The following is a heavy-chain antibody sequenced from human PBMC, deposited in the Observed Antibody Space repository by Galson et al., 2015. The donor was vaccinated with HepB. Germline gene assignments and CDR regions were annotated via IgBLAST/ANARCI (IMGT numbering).Heavy chain of an antibody. CDR1: GFTFSSYD. D-gene: IGHD2-2*01. CDR2: IGTAGDP. J-gene: IGHJ2*01. Sequence: SLRLSCAASGFTFSSYDMHWVRQATGKGLEWVSAIGTAGDPYYPGSVKGRFTISRENAKNSLYLQMNSLRAGDTAVYYCARGGLYCSSTSCTQGGHWYFDLWGRGTLVTVSS. CDR3: ARGGLYCSSTSCTQGGHWYFDL. V-gene: IGHV3-13*05.